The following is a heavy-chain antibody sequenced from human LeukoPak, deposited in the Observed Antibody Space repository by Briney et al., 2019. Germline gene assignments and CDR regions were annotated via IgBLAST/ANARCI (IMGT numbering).Heavy chain of an antibody. CDR1: GGSISSSSYY. Sequence: PSENLSLTCTVSGGSISSSSYYWGWIRQPPGKGLEWIGSIYYSGSTYYNPSLKSRVTISVDTSKNQFSLKLSSVTAADTAVYYCVRGGYNSYYWGQGTLVTVSS. J-gene: IGHJ4*02. CDR2: IYYSGST. D-gene: IGHD5-24*01. CDR3: VRGGYNSYY. V-gene: IGHV4-39*01.